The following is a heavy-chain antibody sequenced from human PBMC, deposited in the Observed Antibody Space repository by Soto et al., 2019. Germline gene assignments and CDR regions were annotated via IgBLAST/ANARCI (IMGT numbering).Heavy chain of an antibody. Sequence: EVQLLESGGALVQPGGSLRLSCAASGFSFHSFSMSWVRQVPGKGLEWVSTISGSGGTTHYADSVKGRVTISRDNSKNTLYLQMSSLRVEDTAVYYCAKQSVGVANYKGRFDDWGQGTLVTVAS. CDR3: AKQSVGVANYKGRFDD. V-gene: IGHV3-23*01. D-gene: IGHD3-3*01. CDR1: GFSFHSFS. CDR2: ISGSGGTT. J-gene: IGHJ4*02.